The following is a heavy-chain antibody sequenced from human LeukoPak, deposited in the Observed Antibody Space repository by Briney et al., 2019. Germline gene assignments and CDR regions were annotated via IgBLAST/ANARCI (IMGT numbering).Heavy chain of an antibody. V-gene: IGHV1-18*01. CDR1: GYTFTSYG. D-gene: IGHD3-16*01. CDR3: ARARGGSTFDY. J-gene: IGHJ4*02. Sequence: ASVTVSCKASGYTFTSYGIRWGRQAPGQGGEGMGWISAYNGNTNYAQKLQGRVTITTDTSTSTAYMELRSLRSDDTAVYYCARARGGSTFDYWGQGTLVTVSS. CDR2: ISAYNGNT.